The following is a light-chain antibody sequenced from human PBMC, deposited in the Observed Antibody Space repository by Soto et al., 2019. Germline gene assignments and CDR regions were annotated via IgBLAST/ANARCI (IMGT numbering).Light chain of an antibody. Sequence: DTQITQSQSSLSASVGDRVSINCRASQSISSYLNWYQQKPGKAPKLLIYAASSLQSGVPSRFSGSGSGTEFTLTISSLQPDDFATYYCQHYNSYSEAFGQGTKLDTK. CDR3: QHYNSYSEA. CDR1: QSISSY. J-gene: IGKJ1*01. V-gene: IGKV1-39*01. CDR2: AAS.